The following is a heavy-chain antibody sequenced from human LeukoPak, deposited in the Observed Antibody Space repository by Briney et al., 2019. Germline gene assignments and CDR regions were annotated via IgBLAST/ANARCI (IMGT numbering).Heavy chain of an antibody. CDR1: GFTFSTYA. D-gene: IGHD2-15*01. CDR3: ARDDYCSGGDCYSGAFDY. Sequence: GGSLRLSCAASGFTFSTYAMSWVRLAPGKGLEWVSYIGSTSSTIYYADSVRGRFTISRDNAKNSLYLQMNSLRDDDTAVYFCARDDYCSGGDCYSGAFDYWGQGTPVTVSS. CDR2: IGSTSSTI. V-gene: IGHV3-48*02. J-gene: IGHJ4*02.